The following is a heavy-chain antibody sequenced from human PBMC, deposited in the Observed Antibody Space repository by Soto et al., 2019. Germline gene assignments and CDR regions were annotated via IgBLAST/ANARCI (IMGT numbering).Heavy chain of an antibody. J-gene: IGHJ4*02. CDR1: GFTFSSYG. V-gene: IGHV3-30*18. CDR2: ISYDGSNK. Sequence: QVQLVESGGGVVQPGRSLRLSCAASGFTFSSYGMHWVRQAPGKGLERVAVISYDGSNKYYADSVKGRFTISRDNSKNTLYLQMNSLRAEDTAVYYCAKGILYSGYDAFDYWGQGTLVTVSS. D-gene: IGHD5-12*01. CDR3: AKGILYSGYDAFDY.